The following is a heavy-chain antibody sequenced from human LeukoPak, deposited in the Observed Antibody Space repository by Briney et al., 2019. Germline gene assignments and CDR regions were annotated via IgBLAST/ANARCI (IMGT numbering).Heavy chain of an antibody. CDR3: ARVKDGSGSLIYYYYYMDV. Sequence: PGGSLRLFCAASGFTFSSYGMHWARQAPGKGLEGVAFIRYDGCNKYYADSVKGRFTISRDNSKNTMYLQMNSLRAEDTDVYYCARVKDGSGSLIYYYYYMDVWGKGTTVTISS. CDR1: GFTFSSYG. D-gene: IGHD3-10*01. V-gene: IGHV3-30*02. J-gene: IGHJ6*03. CDR2: IRYDGCNK.